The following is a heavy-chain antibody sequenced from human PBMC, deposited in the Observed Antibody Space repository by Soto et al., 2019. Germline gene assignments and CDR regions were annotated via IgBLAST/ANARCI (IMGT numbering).Heavy chain of an antibody. CDR1: VFSIISISYY. CDR3: ARQFGLGYSSGLGSFKWLEP. D-gene: IGHD6-19*01. V-gene: IGHV4-39*01. CDR2: IYYSGST. Sequence: SDTRSLTCTFSVFSIISISYYLCFIRQPPGKWLEWIVSIYYSGSTYYDPSLKIRVTISVDTSKNQFSLKLSSVTAADTAVYYCARQFGLGYSSGLGSFKWLEPWGKGTMVSVSS. J-gene: IGHJ5*02.